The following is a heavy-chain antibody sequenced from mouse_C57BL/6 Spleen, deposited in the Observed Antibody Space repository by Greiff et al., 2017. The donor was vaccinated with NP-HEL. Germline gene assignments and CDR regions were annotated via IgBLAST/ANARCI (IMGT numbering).Heavy chain of an antibody. CDR1: GFNIKDYY. D-gene: IGHD2-4*01. CDR2: IDPEDGAP. CDR3: ARGLRLTAWFAY. V-gene: IGHV14-2*01. Sequence: EVQLQQSGAELVKPGASVKLSCTASGFNIKDYYMHWVPQRTEQGLARLGRIDPEDGAPKSAPPFQGKATITADTSSNTAYLQLSSLTSEDTAVYYCARGLRLTAWFAYWGQGTLVTVSA. J-gene: IGHJ3*01.